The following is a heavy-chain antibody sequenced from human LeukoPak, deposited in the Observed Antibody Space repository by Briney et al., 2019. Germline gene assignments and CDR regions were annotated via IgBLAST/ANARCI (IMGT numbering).Heavy chain of an antibody. V-gene: IGHV4-39*07. Sequence: SETLSLTCTVSGGSISSSSYYWGWIRQPPGKGLEWIGSIYYSGSTYYNPSLKSRVTISVDTSKNQFSLKLSSVTAADTAVYYCARGLLLSAGDYWGQGTLVTVSS. CDR3: ARGLLLSAGDY. J-gene: IGHJ4*02. CDR2: IYYSGST. CDR1: GGSISSSSYY. D-gene: IGHD2-2*01.